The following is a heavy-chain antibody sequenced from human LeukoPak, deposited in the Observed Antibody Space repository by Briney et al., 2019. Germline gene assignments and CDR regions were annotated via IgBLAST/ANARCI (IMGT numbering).Heavy chain of an antibody. D-gene: IGHD3-10*01. V-gene: IGHV1-8*01. CDR2: MNPNSGNT. CDR3: ARGFPRITMVRGGRTNDY. J-gene: IGHJ4*02. Sequence: ASVKVSCKASGYTFTSYDINWVRQATGQGLEWMGWMNPNSGNTGYAQKFQGRVTMTRNTSISTAYMELSSLRSEDTAVYYRARGFPRITMVRGGRTNDYWGQGTLVTVSS. CDR1: GYTFTSYD.